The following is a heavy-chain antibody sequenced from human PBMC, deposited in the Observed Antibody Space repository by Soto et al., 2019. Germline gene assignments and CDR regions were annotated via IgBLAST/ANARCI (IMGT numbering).Heavy chain of an antibody. CDR3: AQGGRSHLDY. Sequence: GGSLRLSCAASGFTLSTYWVHWVRQAPGKGLAWVSRISSDGRSTNYADSVKGRFTSSRDNAKNTLTLQMNSLRAEDTAVYYCAQGGRSHLDYWGQGTLVTVSS. CDR2: ISSDGRST. D-gene: IGHD3-16*02. V-gene: IGHV3-74*01. CDR1: GFTLSTYW. J-gene: IGHJ4*02.